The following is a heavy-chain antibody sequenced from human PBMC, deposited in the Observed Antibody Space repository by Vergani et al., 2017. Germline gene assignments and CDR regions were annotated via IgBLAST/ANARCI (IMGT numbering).Heavy chain of an antibody. CDR3: ASLMGGTDF. V-gene: IGHV1-69*02. CDR1: GDTFSSYT. J-gene: IGHJ4*02. Sequence: QVQLVQSGAEVKKPGSSVKVSCKASGDTFSSYTISWVRQAPGQGLEWMGRIIPILGIANYAQNFQGRVTITADKSTSTAYMELSSLRSEDTAVYYYASLMGGTDFWGQGTLVTVSS. CDR2: IIPILGIA. D-gene: IGHD6-19*01.